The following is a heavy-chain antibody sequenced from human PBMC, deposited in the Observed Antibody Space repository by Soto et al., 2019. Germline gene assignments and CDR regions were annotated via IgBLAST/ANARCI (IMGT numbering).Heavy chain of an antibody. Sequence: ASVKVSCKASGGTFSSYAISWVRQAPGQGLEWMGGIIPILGIANYAQKFQGRVTITADKSTSTAYMELSSLRSEDTAVYYCARELGIAPDYYYGMDVWGQGTTVTVSS. CDR2: IIPILGIA. J-gene: IGHJ6*02. V-gene: IGHV1-69*10. CDR1: GGTFSSYA. CDR3: ARELGIAPDYYYGMDV. D-gene: IGHD7-27*01.